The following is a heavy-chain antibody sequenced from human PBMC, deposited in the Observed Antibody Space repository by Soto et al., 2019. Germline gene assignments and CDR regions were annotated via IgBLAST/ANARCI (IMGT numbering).Heavy chain of an antibody. J-gene: IGHJ4*02. Sequence: QVQLVESGGGVVQPGRSLRLSCAASGFTFSSYGMNWVRQAPGKGLEWVAVIWYDGSNKYYADSVKGRFTISRDNSKNTLYLQMNSLRAEDTAVYYCARDGVRATPDYWGQGTLVTVSS. CDR3: ARDGVRATPDY. CDR1: GFTFSSYG. D-gene: IGHD1-26*01. V-gene: IGHV3-33*01. CDR2: IWYDGSNK.